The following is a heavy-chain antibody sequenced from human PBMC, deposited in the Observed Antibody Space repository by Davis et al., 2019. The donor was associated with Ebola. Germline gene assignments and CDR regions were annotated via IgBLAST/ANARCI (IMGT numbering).Heavy chain of an antibody. D-gene: IGHD1-26*01. CDR3: ARDRGWELLPNFDY. Sequence: PGGSLRLSCAASGFTFSSYWMHWVRQAPGKGLVWVSRINSDGSSTSYADSVKGRFTISRDNAKNTLYLQMNSLRDEDTAVYYCARDRGWELLPNFDYWGQGTLVTVSS. CDR1: GFTFSSYW. CDR2: INSDGSST. J-gene: IGHJ4*02. V-gene: IGHV3-74*01.